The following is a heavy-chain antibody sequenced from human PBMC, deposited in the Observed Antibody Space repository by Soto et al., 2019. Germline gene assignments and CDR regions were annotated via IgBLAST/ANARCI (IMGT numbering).Heavy chain of an antibody. J-gene: IGHJ4*02. CDR2: IIPIFGTA. Sequence: QVQLVQSGAEVKKPGSSVKVSCKASGGTFSSYAISWVRQAPGQGLEWMGGIIPIFGTANYAQKFQGRVTITADESTSTAYMELSSLSSEDTAVYYCATQRSSTYQLLGVYYWGQGTLVTVSS. CDR3: ATQRSSTYQLLGVYY. CDR1: GGTFSSYA. D-gene: IGHD2-2*01. V-gene: IGHV1-69*12.